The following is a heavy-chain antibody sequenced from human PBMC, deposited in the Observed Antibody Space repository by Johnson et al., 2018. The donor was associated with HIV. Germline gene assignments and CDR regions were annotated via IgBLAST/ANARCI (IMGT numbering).Heavy chain of an antibody. CDR2: INWNGGST. CDR3: ARVRPNPTVTTRGAAFDI. V-gene: IGHV3-20*04. CDR1: GFTFDDYG. Sequence: EMQLVESGGGVVRPGGSLRLSCAASGFTFDDYGMSWVRQAPGKGLEWVSGINWNGGSTGYADSVKGRFTISRDNSKNTLYLQMNSLRAEDTAVYYCARVRPNPTVTTRGAAFDIWGQGTMVTVSS. J-gene: IGHJ3*02. D-gene: IGHD4-17*01.